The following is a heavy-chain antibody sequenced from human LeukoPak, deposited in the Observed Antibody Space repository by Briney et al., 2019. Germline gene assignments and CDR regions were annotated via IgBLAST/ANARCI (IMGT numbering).Heavy chain of an antibody. J-gene: IGHJ4*02. D-gene: IGHD1-1*01. CDR1: GVSISSNLW. Sequence: SETLSLTCAVSGVSISSNLWWTWVRQPPGKGLEWIAEIHHSGSINYNPSLKSRVTISVDTSKNQFSLKLSSVTAADTAVYYCAGQLGSFDYWGQGTLVTVSS. CDR2: IHHSGSI. V-gene: IGHV4-4*02. CDR3: AGQLGSFDY.